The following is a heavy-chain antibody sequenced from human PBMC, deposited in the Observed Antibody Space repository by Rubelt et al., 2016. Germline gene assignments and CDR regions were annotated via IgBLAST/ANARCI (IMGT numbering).Heavy chain of an antibody. D-gene: IGHD6-6*01. J-gene: IGHJ6*02. CDR3: ARVIAAHYYYYYGMDV. Sequence: NWVRQAPGKGLEWIGEINHSGSTNYNPSLKSRVTISVDTSKNQFSLKLSSVTAADTAVYYCARVIAAHYYYYYGMDVWGQGTTVTVSS. V-gene: IGHV4-34*01. CDR2: INHSGST.